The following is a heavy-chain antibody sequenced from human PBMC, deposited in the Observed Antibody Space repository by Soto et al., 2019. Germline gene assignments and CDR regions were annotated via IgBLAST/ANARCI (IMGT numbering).Heavy chain of an antibody. J-gene: IGHJ6*02. D-gene: IGHD1-1*01. CDR3: ARVLIPQRYYYYGMDV. Sequence: GGSLRLSCAASGFTFSSSEMNWVRQAAGKGLEWVSYISSGGTITYNADSVKGRLTISRDNAKNSLYLQMNSLRAEDTAVYYCARVLIPQRYYYYGMDVWGQGTTVTVSS. CDR2: ISSGGTIT. V-gene: IGHV3-48*03. CDR1: GFTFSSSE.